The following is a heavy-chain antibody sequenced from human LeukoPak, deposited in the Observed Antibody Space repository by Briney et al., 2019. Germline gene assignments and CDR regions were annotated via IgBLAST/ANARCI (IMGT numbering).Heavy chain of an antibody. V-gene: IGHV4-38-2*02. Sequence: SETLSLTCTVSGYSISSGYYWGWIRQPPGKGLEWIGSIYHSGSTYYNPSLKSRVTISVGTSKNQFSLKLSSVTAADTAVYYCARWLNWNDLWGQGTLVTVSS. CDR3: ARWLNWNDL. CDR2: IYHSGST. D-gene: IGHD6-19*01. CDR1: GYSISSGYY. J-gene: IGHJ5*02.